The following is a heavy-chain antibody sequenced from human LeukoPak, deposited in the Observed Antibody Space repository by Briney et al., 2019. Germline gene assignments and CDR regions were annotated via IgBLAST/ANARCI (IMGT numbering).Heavy chain of an antibody. CDR2: INYAGSEK. J-gene: IGHJ4*02. Sequence: PGGSLRLSCAASGFTFSSYEMSWVRQAPGKGLEWLANINYAGSEKYYVDSVEGRFTISRDNAKNSLYLQMNSLRAEDTAVYYCARALDSLYSRGWPSVGYWGQGTLVTVSS. CDR3: ARALDSLYSRGWPSVGY. CDR1: GFTFSSYE. D-gene: IGHD6-19*01. V-gene: IGHV3-7*01.